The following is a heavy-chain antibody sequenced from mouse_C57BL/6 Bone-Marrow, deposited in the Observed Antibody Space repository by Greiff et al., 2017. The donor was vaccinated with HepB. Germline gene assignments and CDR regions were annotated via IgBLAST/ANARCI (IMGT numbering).Heavy chain of an antibody. Sequence: QVQLKQPGAELVKPGASVKLSCKASGYTFTSYWMHWVKQRPGQGLEWIGMIHPNSGSTNYNEKFKSKATLTVDKSSSTAYMQLSSLTSEDSAVYYCASIYYYGSSFDYWGQGTTLTVSS. J-gene: IGHJ2*01. CDR1: GYTFTSYW. V-gene: IGHV1-64*01. D-gene: IGHD1-1*01. CDR3: ASIYYYGSSFDY. CDR2: IHPNSGST.